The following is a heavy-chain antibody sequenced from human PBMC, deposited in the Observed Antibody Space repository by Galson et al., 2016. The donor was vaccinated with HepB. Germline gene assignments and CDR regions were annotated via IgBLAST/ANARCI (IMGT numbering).Heavy chain of an antibody. J-gene: IGHJ6*02. V-gene: IGHV3-48*02. CDR3: ARDTRFQKCEFWSGYYGFGMDV. Sequence: SLRLSCAASGLTFSDYGMNWVRQAPGKGLEWISYISSSGSTIYYADSVKDRFTSSRDNAKNSVYLQMNSLRDEDTAVYYCARDTRFQKCEFWSGYYGFGMDVWGQGTTVTVSS. D-gene: IGHD3-3*01. CDR1: GLTFSDYG. CDR2: ISSSGSTI.